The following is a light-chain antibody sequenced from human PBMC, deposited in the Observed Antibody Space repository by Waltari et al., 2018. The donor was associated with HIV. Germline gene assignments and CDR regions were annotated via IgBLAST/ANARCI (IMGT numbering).Light chain of an antibody. CDR2: AAS. Sequence: DIQMTQSPSSLSASVGDRVTIACRTNQSINTYLNWYQHKAGKAPKLLIYAASNLQSGVPSRFSGGGSGTDFTLTIYNLQPDDFATYSCQQSFSTPYTFGQGTKLEIK. CDR3: QQSFSTPYT. V-gene: IGKV1-39*01. J-gene: IGKJ2*01. CDR1: QSINTY.